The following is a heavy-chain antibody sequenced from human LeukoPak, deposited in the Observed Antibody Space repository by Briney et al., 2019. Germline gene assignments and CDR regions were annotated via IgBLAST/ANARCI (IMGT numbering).Heavy chain of an antibody. CDR3: AKGDLPLLYGGAFDS. CDR1: GFTFSSYG. J-gene: IGHJ4*02. Sequence: GGSLRLSCAASGFTFSSYGMHWVRQAPGKGLEWVAVISYDGSNKYYADSVKGRFTISRDNSKNTLSLQMNSLRAEDTALYYCAKGDLPLLYGGAFDSWGQGILVTVSS. V-gene: IGHV3-30*18. CDR2: ISYDGSNK. D-gene: IGHD1-26*01.